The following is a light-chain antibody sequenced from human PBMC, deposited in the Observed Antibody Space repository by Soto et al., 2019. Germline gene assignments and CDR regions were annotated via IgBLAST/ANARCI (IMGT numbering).Light chain of an antibody. CDR2: AAS. CDR1: QGISSY. Sequence: IQMTQSPPTLSASVGDRVTITCRASQGISSYLAWYQQKPGKAPKLLIYAASTLQSGVPSRFSGSGSGTDFTLTISCLQSEDFATYYCQQYYSYPITFGQGTRLEIK. J-gene: IGKJ5*01. V-gene: IGKV1-8*01. CDR3: QQYYSYPIT.